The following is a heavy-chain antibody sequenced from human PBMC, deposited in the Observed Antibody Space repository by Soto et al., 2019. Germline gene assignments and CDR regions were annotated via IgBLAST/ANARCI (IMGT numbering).Heavy chain of an antibody. CDR1: GFTFSSYA. V-gene: IGHV3-23*01. J-gene: IGHJ3*02. Sequence: GGSLRLSCAASGFTFSSYAMSWVRQAPGKGLEWVSAISGSGGSTYYADSVKGRFTISRDNSKNTLYLQMNSLRAEDTAVYYCAKAFLSSSLVFSDDAFDIWGQGTMVTVSS. CDR2: ISGSGGST. CDR3: AKAFLSSSLVFSDDAFDI. D-gene: IGHD6-13*01.